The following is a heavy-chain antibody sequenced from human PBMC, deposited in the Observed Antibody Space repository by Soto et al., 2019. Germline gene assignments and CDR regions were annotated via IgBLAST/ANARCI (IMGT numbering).Heavy chain of an antibody. CDR2: INPNSGAT. Sequence: GASVKVSCKASGYTFTGYYLYWVRQAPGQRLEWMGWINPNSGATNYAENLQGRVTLTRDTSISTAYMELTRLTSEDTAVYYCAKSIIRFLEWSSPFDPWGQGTLVTVSS. V-gene: IGHV1-2*02. D-gene: IGHD3-3*01. J-gene: IGHJ5*02. CDR1: GYTFTGYY. CDR3: AKSIIRFLEWSSPFDP.